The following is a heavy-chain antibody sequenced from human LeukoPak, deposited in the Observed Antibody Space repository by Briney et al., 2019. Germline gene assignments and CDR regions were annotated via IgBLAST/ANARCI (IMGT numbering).Heavy chain of an antibody. V-gene: IGHV3-7*01. CDR3: ARRIVTYYYGSGLDY. D-gene: IGHD3-10*01. CDR1: GFTFSSYW. Sequence: GGSLRLSCAASGFTFSSYWMSWVRQAPGKGLEWVANIKQDESEEYYVDSVKGRFIISRDNAKNSLYLQMNSLRAEDTAVYFCARRIVTYYYGSGLDYWGQGTLVTVSS. CDR2: IKQDESEE. J-gene: IGHJ4*02.